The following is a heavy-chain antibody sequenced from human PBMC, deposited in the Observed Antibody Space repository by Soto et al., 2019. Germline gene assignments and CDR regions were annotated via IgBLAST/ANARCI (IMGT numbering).Heavy chain of an antibody. CDR3: ARELGIDVVAAGDWFDP. CDR1: GGSISSYY. Sequence: SETLSLTCTVSGGSISSYYWSWIRQPPGKGLEWIGYIYYSGSTNYNPSLKSRVTISVDTSKNQFSLKLSSVTAADTAVYYCARELGIDVVAAGDWFDPWGQGTLVTVSS. V-gene: IGHV4-59*01. D-gene: IGHD2-2*01. J-gene: IGHJ5*02. CDR2: IYYSGST.